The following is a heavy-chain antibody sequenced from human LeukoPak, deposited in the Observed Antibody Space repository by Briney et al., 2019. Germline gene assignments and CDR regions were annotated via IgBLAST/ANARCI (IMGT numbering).Heavy chain of an antibody. CDR1: GFTFSNYW. D-gene: IGHD3-10*01. J-gene: IGHJ4*02. CDR2: ITGTGENT. CDR3: AKIGGYFDY. V-gene: IGHV3-23*01. Sequence: GGSLRLSCAASGFTFSNYWMTWVHQAPGKGLEWVSAITGTGENTYYADFVKGRFTISRDNSNNTLYLQMSSLRAEDTAVYYCAKIGGYFDYWGQGTLVTVSS.